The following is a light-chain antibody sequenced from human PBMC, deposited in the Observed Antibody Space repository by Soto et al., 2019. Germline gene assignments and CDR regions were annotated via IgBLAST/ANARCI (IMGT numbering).Light chain of an antibody. V-gene: IGKV3-20*01. Sequence: EIVLTQSPGTLSLSPGERAPLSCRTSQSVNSNFLAWYQQKPGQAPRLLVYGSSTRAAGVPDRFSGSGSGTDFTLTISRLEPEDFAVYYCQQYGHSPLLYTFGQGTKLGVK. CDR3: QQYGHSPLLYT. CDR2: GSS. CDR1: QSVNSNF. J-gene: IGKJ2*01.